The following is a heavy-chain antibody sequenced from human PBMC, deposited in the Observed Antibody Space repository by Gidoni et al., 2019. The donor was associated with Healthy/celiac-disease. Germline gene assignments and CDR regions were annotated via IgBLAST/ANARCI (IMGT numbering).Heavy chain of an antibody. CDR1: GYTVTGYD. J-gene: IGHJ4*02. CDR3: ARGDYYDTRAPGLWGWISAAFDY. CDR2: INPNSGGT. Sequence: QVQLVQSGAEVKKPGASVKVSCKASGYTVTGYDMHWVRQAPGQGLEWMGWINPNSGGTNYAQKFQGRVTMTRDTSISTAYMELSRLRSDDTAVYYCARGDYYDTRAPGLWGWISAAFDYWGQGTLVTVSS. V-gene: IGHV1-2*02. D-gene: IGHD3-22*01.